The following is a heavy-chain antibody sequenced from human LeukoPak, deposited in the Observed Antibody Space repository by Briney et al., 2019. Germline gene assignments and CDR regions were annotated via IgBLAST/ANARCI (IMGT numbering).Heavy chain of an antibody. CDR2: INPSGGST. J-gene: IGHJ4*02. CDR3: ARVDEDDFWSGYYTF. Sequence: ASGKVSCKASGYTFTSYYMHWVRQAPGQGLEWMGIINPSGGSTSYAQKFQGRVTMTRDMSTSTVYMELSSLRSEDTAVYYCARVDEDDFWSGYYTFWGQGTLVTVSS. CDR1: GYTFTSYY. V-gene: IGHV1-46*01. D-gene: IGHD3-3*01.